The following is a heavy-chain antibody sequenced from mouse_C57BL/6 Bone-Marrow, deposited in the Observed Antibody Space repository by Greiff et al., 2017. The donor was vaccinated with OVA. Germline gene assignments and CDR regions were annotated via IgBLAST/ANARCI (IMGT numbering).Heavy chain of an antibody. CDR3: ARDFPYYAMDY. Sequence: QVQLQQSGAELARPGASVKLSCKASGYTFTSYGISWVKQRTGQGLEWIGAIYPRSGNTYYNEKFKGKATLTADKSSSTAYMELRSLTSEDSAVYFCARDFPYYAMDYWGQGTSVTVSS. CDR1: GYTFTSYG. V-gene: IGHV1-81*01. CDR2: IYPRSGNT. J-gene: IGHJ4*01.